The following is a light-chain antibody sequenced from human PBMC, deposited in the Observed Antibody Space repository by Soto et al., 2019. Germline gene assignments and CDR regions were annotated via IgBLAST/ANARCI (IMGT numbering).Light chain of an antibody. V-gene: IGLV2-8*01. CDR2: EVS. CDR1: SRDGGAYNY. CDR3: TSYTGTYSFFYV. J-gene: IGLJ1*01. Sequence: QSVLTQPPSASRSPGQAVTISCPGASRDGGAYNYVSWYQQLPGKAPKLIIYEVSKRPSGVPDRFSGSKSGNTASLTVSGLQAEDEADYYCTSYTGTYSFFYVFGTGTKVTVL.